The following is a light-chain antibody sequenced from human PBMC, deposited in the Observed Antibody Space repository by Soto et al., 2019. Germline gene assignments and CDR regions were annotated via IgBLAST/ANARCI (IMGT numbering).Light chain of an antibody. V-gene: IGKV1-39*01. Sequence: DIQMTQSPSSLSASVGDRVTITCRASQSISNYLNWYQQKPGKAPKVLIYAASSLQSGVPSRFRGSGSGTDFTLTISTLQPEDYATYYCQQTYSTPWTFCQGTKVEMK. CDR1: QSISNY. CDR3: QQTYSTPWT. CDR2: AAS. J-gene: IGKJ1*01.